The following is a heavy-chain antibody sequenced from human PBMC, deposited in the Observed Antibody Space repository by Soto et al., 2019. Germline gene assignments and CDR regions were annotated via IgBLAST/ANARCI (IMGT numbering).Heavy chain of an antibody. Sequence: ASVKVSCKASGGTFSSYAISWVRQAPGQGLEWMGGIIPIFGTANYAQKFQGRVTITADKSTSTAYMELSSLRSEDTAVYYCAGVAELRNWFDPWGQGTLVTVSS. D-gene: IGHD1-26*01. J-gene: IGHJ5*02. V-gene: IGHV1-69*06. CDR2: IIPIFGTA. CDR1: GGTFSSYA. CDR3: AGVAELRNWFDP.